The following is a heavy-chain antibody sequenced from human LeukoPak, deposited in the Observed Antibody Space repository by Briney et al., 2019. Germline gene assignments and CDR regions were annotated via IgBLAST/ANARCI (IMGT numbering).Heavy chain of an antibody. CDR1: GGSISGYN. D-gene: IGHD5-18*01. J-gene: IGHJ4*02. Sequence: SETLSLTCTVSGGSISGYNWSWLPQPPGKGLEGIGYIFYSGSTNYNTSLKSRVTISIDTSKNQFSLKLNSVTAADTAVYYCARSALMQLWSSFDHWGQGTLVTVSS. CDR2: IFYSGST. V-gene: IGHV4-59*01. CDR3: ARSALMQLWSSFDH.